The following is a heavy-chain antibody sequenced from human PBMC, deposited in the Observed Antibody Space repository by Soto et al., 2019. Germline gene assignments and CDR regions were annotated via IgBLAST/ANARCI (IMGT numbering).Heavy chain of an antibody. CDR1: GYTFTGYY. Sequence: ASVKVSCKASGYTFTGYYMHWVRQAPGQGLEWMGWINPNSGGTNYAQKFQGWVTMTRDTSISTDYMELSRLRSDDTAVYYCAREVCSSTSCYYGMDVWGQGTTVTVSS. V-gene: IGHV1-2*04. CDR3: AREVCSSTSCYYGMDV. J-gene: IGHJ6*02. CDR2: INPNSGGT. D-gene: IGHD2-2*01.